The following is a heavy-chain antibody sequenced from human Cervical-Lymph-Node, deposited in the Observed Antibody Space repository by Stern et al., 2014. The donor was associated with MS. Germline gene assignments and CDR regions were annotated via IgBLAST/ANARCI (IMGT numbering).Heavy chain of an antibody. CDR2: ITNSGRTT. CDR1: GFTFSSSF. D-gene: IGHD2-21*01. J-gene: IGHJ3*01. Sequence: EVQLVESGEGLVQPGGSLRLSCAASGFTFSSSFMIWVRQAPGKGLEWISYITNSGRTTSYADSGKGRFPVSRDNYENLLYLHMNSLRDEDTAVYYCARLRGGGPRNAFDLWGQGTVVTVSS. CDR3: ARLRGGGPRNAFDL. V-gene: IGHV3-48*02.